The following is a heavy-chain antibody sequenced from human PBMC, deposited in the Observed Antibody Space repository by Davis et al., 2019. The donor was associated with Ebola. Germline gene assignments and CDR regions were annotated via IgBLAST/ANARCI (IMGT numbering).Heavy chain of an antibody. CDR2: IDWDDDK. Sequence: SGPTLVKPTQTLTLTCTFSGFSLSTSGMCVSWIRQPPGKALEWLARIDWDDDKYYSTSLKTRLTISKDTSKNQVVLTMTNMDPVDTATYYCAHSRLGGSSFVPIYYYYYGMDVWGQGTTVTVSS. J-gene: IGHJ6*02. CDR3: AHSRLGGSSFVPIYYYYYGMDV. V-gene: IGHV2-70*12. CDR1: GFSLSTSGMC. D-gene: IGHD6-6*01.